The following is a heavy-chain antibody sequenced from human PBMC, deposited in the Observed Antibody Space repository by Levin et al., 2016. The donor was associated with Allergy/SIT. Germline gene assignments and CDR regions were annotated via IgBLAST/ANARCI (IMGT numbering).Heavy chain of an antibody. Sequence: WVRQAPGQGLEWMGWINPNSGGTNYAQKFQGRVTMTRDTSISTAYMELSRLRSDDTAVYYCAKQFAVAGHPGFDPWGQGTLVTVSS. J-gene: IGHJ5*02. V-gene: IGHV1-2*02. CDR3: AKQFAVAGHPGFDP. D-gene: IGHD6-19*01. CDR2: INPNSGGT.